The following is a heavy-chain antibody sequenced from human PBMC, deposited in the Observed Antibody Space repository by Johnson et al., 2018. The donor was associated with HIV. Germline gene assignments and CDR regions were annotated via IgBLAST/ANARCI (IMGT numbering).Heavy chain of an antibody. CDR2: IKSKTDGGTT. J-gene: IGHJ3*02. CDR1: GFTFTNAW. CDR3: AKTPRGHAFDI. V-gene: IGHV3-15*01. Sequence: EVQLVESGGGLVKPGGSLRLSCAASGFTFTNAWMTWVRQAPGKGLEWVGRIKSKTDGGTTDYAAPVKGRFTISRDNSKNTLYLQMNSLRAEDTAVYYCAKTPRGHAFDIWGQGTMVTVSS. D-gene: IGHD2-15*01.